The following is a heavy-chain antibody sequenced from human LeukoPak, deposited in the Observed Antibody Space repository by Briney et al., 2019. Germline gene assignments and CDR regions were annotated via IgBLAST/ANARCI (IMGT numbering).Heavy chain of an antibody. CDR2: IRCDGSNK. Sequence: GGSLRLSCAASGFTFSSYGMHWVRQAPGKGLEWVAFIRCDGSNKYYADSVKGRFTISRDNSKNTLYLQMNSLRAEDTAVYYCAKATDEQIDPWGQGTLVTVSS. V-gene: IGHV3-30*02. CDR3: AKATDEQIDP. J-gene: IGHJ5*02. CDR1: GFTFSSYG.